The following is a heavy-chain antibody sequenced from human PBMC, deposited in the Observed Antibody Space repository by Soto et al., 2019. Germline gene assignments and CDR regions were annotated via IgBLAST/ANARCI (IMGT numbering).Heavy chain of an antibody. J-gene: IGHJ3*01. CDR2: ISAHTGSS. V-gene: IGHV1-18*01. D-gene: IGHD3-22*01. CDR1: GYTFTSSG. CDR3: ARAFFYQGSDSRGYSFDAFEF. Sequence: QVQLVQSGAEVKKPGASVKVSCKASGYTFTSSGMSWVRQAPGQGLEWMGWISAHTGSSEYAQRFQGRVTMTTDRSTRTAYMELRSLRSEDTAVYDCARAFFYQGSDSRGYSFDAFEFWGPGTLVTVSS.